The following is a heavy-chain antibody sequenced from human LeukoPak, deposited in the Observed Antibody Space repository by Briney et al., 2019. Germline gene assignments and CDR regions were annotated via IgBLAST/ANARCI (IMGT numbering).Heavy chain of an antibody. D-gene: IGHD2-2*02. CDR1: GVNFSTYA. CDR3: AIGGYCAGTNCYIAY. CDR2: ISNSGSTT. V-gene: IGHV3-23*01. J-gene: IGHJ4*02. Sequence: GGSLRLSCAASGVNFSTYAMNWVRQVPGKGLEWVSLISNSGSTTYHADSVKGRFTISRDNSKNTLYLQMNILSAEDSAVYYCAIGGYCAGTNCYIAYWGQGTLVTVSS.